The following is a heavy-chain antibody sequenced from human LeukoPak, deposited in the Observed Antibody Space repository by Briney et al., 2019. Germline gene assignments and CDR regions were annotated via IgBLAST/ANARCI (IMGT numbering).Heavy chain of an antibody. CDR1: GYTFTSYD. CDR3: ARDQPFIVGATIDY. V-gene: IGHV1-18*01. CDR2: ISAYNGNT. Sequence: ASVKVSCKASGYTFTSYDINWVRQATGQGLEWMGWISAYNGNTNYAQKLQGRVTMTTDTSTSTAYMELRSLRSDDTAVYYCARDQPFIVGATIDYWGQGTLVTVSS. J-gene: IGHJ4*02. D-gene: IGHD1-26*01.